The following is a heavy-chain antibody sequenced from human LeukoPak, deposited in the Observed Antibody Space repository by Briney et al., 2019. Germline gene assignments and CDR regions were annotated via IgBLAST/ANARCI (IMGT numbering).Heavy chain of an antibody. V-gene: IGHV6-1*01. D-gene: IGHD6-19*01. CDR2: TYYRSKWYT. J-gene: IGHJ4*02. CDR3: ARDLGNTGWYTFDY. Sequence: SQTLSLTCAISGDSVSSINGAWNWIRQSPSRGLEWLGRTYYRSKWYTDYAVSVEGRITINPDTSKNQFSLQLNSVTPEDTAVYYCARDLGNTGWYTFDYWGRGTLVTVSS. CDR1: GDSVSSINGA.